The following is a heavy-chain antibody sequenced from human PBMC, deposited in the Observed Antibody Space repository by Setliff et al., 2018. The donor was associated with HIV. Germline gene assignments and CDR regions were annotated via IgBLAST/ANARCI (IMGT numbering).Heavy chain of an antibody. Sequence: SETLSLTCTISGGSLDSGNYYWSWIRQPAGKGLEWIGRASPSGSSNYSPSLKSRVSISIDTSKQFSLNVRSLTAADTAVYYCARSNSGSGTGRGYYYHMDVWGKGTTVTVS. CDR1: GGSLDSGNYY. CDR3: ARSNSGSGTGRGYYYHMDV. D-gene: IGHD3-9*01. J-gene: IGHJ6*03. CDR2: ASPSGSS. V-gene: IGHV4-61*02.